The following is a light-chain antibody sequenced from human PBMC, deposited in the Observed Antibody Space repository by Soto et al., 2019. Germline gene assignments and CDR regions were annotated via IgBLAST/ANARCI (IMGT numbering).Light chain of an antibody. CDR3: QQYVNLPYT. J-gene: IGKJ2*01. CDR1: QDLTNY. Sequence: DIQMTQSPTSLAASVGDRVTITCQASQDLTNYLNWYQKKPGEAPKLLIYDTTTLEEGVPTRFSGGGSGTDFTFSINGLQPEDAAIYICQQYVNLPYTFGQGTKLEIK. CDR2: DTT. V-gene: IGKV1-33*01.